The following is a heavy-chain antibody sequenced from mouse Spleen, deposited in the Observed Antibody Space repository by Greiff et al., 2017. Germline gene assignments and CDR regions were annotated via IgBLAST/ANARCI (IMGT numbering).Heavy chain of an antibody. V-gene: IGHV5-16*01. CDR1: GFTFSDYY. D-gene: IGHD2-14*01. CDR3: ARGTLYRYDEGLGAMDY. CDR2: INYDGSST. J-gene: IGHJ4*01. Sequence: EVQLVESEGGLVQPGSSMKLSCTASGFTFSDYYMAWVRQVPEKGLEWVANINYDGSSTYYLDSLKSRFIISRDNAKNILYLQMSSLKSEDTATYYCARGTLYRYDEGLGAMDYWGQGTSVTVSS.